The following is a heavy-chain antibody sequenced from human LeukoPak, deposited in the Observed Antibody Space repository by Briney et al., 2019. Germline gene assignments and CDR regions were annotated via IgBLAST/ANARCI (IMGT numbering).Heavy chain of an antibody. CDR1: GFTFTTYG. J-gene: IGHJ4*02. Sequence: GGSLRLSCAASGFTFTTYGMNWVRQAPGKGLEWVSYLSGRSNSIYYAESVKGRFTISRDNAKNSLYLQMNSLRDEDTAVYYCARDFRYHDSSGYYSFDYWGQGTLVTVSA. CDR2: LSGRSNSI. CDR3: ARDFRYHDSSGYYSFDY. V-gene: IGHV3-48*02. D-gene: IGHD3-22*01.